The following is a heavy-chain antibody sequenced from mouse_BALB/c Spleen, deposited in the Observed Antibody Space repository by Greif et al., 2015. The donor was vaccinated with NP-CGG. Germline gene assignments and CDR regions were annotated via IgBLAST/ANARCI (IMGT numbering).Heavy chain of an antibody. CDR2: IYPGNGGT. D-gene: IGHD1-1*01. Sequence: QVQLQQSGAELVRSGASVKMSCKASGYTFTGYNIHWVKQTPGQGLEWIGYIYPGNGGTNYNQKFKGKATLTADTSSSTADMQISSLTSEDSAVYFCARDYYGSSYDWYYDVWGAETTVTVSS. CDR3: ARDYYGSSYDWYYDV. V-gene: IGHV1-12*01. CDR1: GYTFTGYN. J-gene: IGHJ1*01.